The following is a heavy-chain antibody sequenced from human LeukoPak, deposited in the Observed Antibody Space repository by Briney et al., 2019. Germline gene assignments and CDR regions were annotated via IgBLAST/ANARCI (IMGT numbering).Heavy chain of an antibody. Sequence: GSSVKVSCKASGYTFTSYDINWVRQATGQGLEWMGWMNPNSGSTGYAQKFQGRVTITRNTSISTAYMELSSLRSEDTAVYYCARYCSSTSCYMGDDAFDIWGQGTMVTVSS. CDR3: ARYCSSTSCYMGDDAFDI. CDR2: MNPNSGST. J-gene: IGHJ3*02. D-gene: IGHD2-2*02. CDR1: GYTFTSYD. V-gene: IGHV1-8*03.